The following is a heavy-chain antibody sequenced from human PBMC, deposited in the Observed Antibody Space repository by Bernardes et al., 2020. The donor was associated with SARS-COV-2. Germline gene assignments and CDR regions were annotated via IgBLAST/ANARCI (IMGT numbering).Heavy chain of an antibody. CDR3: ARRGGAGRSFDY. CDR1: GGSISTSSSW. CDR2: VYSSGTT. D-gene: IGHD3-10*01. V-gene: IGHV4-39*01. Sequence: SETLSLTCTVSGGSISTSSSWWAWIRQPPGKGLEWIGSVYSSGTTYYNPSLKNRVAIFVDTSKNQFSLSLSSVPATDTAVFYCARRGGAGRSFDYWGQGAQVTVSS. J-gene: IGHJ4*02.